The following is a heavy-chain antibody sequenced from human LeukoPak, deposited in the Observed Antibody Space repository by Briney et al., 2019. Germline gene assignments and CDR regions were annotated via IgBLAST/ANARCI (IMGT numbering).Heavy chain of an antibody. D-gene: IGHD3-10*01. J-gene: IGHJ4*02. Sequence: GRSLRLPCAASGFTFSSYGMHWVRQAPGKGLEWVAVISYDGSNKYYADSVKGRFTISRDNSKNTLDLQMNSLRAEDTAVYYCAKEDYDGSGSYLGYWGQGTLVTVSS. CDR2: ISYDGSNK. CDR1: GFTFSSYG. CDR3: AKEDYDGSGSYLGY. V-gene: IGHV3-30*18.